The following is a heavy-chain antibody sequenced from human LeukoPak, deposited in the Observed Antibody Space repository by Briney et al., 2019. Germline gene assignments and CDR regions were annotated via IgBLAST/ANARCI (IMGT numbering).Heavy chain of an antibody. CDR1: GYTFTTYA. D-gene: IGHD4-17*01. Sequence: ASVKVSCKASGYTFTTYAMNWVRQAPGQGLEWMGWINPNSGGTNYAQKFQGRVTMTRDTSISTAYMELSRLRSDDTAVYYCARTYGDYGDAFDIWGQGTMVTVSS. CDR3: ARTYGDYGDAFDI. CDR2: INPNSGGT. V-gene: IGHV1-2*02. J-gene: IGHJ3*02.